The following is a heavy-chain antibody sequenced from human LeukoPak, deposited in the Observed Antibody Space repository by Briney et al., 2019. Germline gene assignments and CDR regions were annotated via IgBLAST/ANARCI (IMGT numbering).Heavy chain of an antibody. Sequence: GGSLRLSCAASGFTFSSYWMSWVRQAPGKGLEWVANINQDGSEKYYVDSVKGRFTISRVDAKNSLFLQMNSLRAEDTAVYYCARDIVVLPAAFHFDYWGQGTLVTVSS. CDR2: INQDGSEK. J-gene: IGHJ4*02. D-gene: IGHD2-2*01. V-gene: IGHV3-7*01. CDR1: GFTFSSYW. CDR3: ARDIVVLPAAFHFDY.